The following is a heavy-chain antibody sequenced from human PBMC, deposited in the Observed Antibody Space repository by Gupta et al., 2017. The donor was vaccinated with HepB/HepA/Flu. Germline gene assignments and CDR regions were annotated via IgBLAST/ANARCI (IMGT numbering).Heavy chain of an antibody. CDR2: ISGSGGST. D-gene: IGHD6-19*01. CDR1: GFTFSSYA. Sequence: EVQLLESGGGLVQPGGSLRLSCADSGFTFSSYAMSWVRQAPGKGLEWVSAISGSGGSTYYADSVKGRFTISRDNSKNTLYLQMNSLRAEDTAVYYCAKLGIAVAGSTQPTDYWGQGTLVTVSS. V-gene: IGHV3-23*01. CDR3: AKLGIAVAGSTQPTDY. J-gene: IGHJ4*02.